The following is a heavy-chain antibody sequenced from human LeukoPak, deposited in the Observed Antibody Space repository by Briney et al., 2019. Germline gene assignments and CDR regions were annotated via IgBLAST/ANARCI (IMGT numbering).Heavy chain of an antibody. V-gene: IGHV1-18*04. Sequence: ASVKVSCKASGYTFTGYYMHWVRQAPGQGLEWMGWISAYNGNTNYAQKLQGRVTMTTDTSTSTAYMELRSLRSDDTAVYYCATAVAGTDFDYWGQGTLVTVSS. D-gene: IGHD6-19*01. CDR2: ISAYNGNT. J-gene: IGHJ4*02. CDR3: ATAVAGTDFDY. CDR1: GYTFTGYY.